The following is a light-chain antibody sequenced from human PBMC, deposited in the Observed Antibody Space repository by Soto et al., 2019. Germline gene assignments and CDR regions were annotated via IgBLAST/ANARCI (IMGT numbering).Light chain of an antibody. CDR3: QQYDSYNT. J-gene: IGKJ2*01. CDR2: KAS. Sequence: DIQMTQSPSSLSASVGDRVTITCRASQSISSYLNWYQQKPGKAPKLLIYKASSLESGVPSRFSGGGSGTEFTLTISSLQPDDFATYYCQQYDSYNTFGQGTKLEVK. CDR1: QSISSY. V-gene: IGKV1-5*03.